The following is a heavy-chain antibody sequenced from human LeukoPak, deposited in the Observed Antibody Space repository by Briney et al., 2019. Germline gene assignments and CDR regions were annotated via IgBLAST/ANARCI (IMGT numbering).Heavy chain of an antibody. CDR3: ARDQAYSSSWYYYFDY. D-gene: IGHD6-13*01. CDR1: GGSFSGYY. CDR2: INHSGST. V-gene: IGHV4-34*01. J-gene: IGHJ4*02. Sequence: SETLSLTCAVYGGSFSGYYWSWIRKPPGQGLEWIGEINHSGSTNYNPSLKSRVTISVDTSKNQFSLQLNSVTPEDTAVYYCARDQAYSSSWYYYFDYWGQGTLVTVSS.